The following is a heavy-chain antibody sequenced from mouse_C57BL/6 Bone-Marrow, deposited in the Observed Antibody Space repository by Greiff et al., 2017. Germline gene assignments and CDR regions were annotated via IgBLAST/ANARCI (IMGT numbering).Heavy chain of an antibody. J-gene: IGHJ2*01. CDR3: ARIYYGSSSRDY. Sequence: EVKVVESGGDLVKPGGSLKLSCAASGFTFSSYGMSWVRQTPDKRLEWVATISSGGSYTYYPDSVKGRFTISRDNAKNTLYLQMSSLKSEDTAMYYCARIYYGSSSRDYWGQGTTLTVSS. V-gene: IGHV5-6*01. D-gene: IGHD1-1*01. CDR2: ISSGGSYT. CDR1: GFTFSSYG.